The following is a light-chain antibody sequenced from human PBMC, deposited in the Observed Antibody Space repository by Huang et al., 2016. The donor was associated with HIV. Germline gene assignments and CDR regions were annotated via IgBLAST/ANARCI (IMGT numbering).Light chain of an antibody. J-gene: IGKJ2*01. V-gene: IGKV3-15*01. Sequence: EIVMTQSPATLSVLPGERATLSCRASQRVTSTLAWYQQKPGQAPRLLIYGASTRATGIPARFSGSGSGTEFTLTISSLQSEDFAVYYCQQYNKWPPIFGQGTKLEIK. CDR1: QRVTST. CDR3: QQYNKWPPI. CDR2: GAS.